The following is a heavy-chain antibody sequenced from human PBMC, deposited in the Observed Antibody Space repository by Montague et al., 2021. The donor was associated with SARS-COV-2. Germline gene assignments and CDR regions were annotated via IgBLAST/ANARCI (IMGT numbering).Heavy chain of an antibody. CDR3: ARGTRVVGVTPGFRW. Sequence: SETLSLTCAVYGGSFHIFSWGWIRQSPGKGLEWIGEVDQGGKTNYNPSLKSRVTISVDTSKDQFSLNLTSVSATDAAMYYCARGTRVVGVTPGFRWWGQGPQVAVSS. J-gene: IGHJ4*02. CDR1: GGSFHIFS. D-gene: IGHD1-26*01. CDR2: VDQGGKT. V-gene: IGHV4-34*01.